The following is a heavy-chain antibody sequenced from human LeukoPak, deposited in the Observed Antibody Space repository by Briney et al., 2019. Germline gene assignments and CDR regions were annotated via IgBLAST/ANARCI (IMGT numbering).Heavy chain of an antibody. Sequence: PSETLSLTCTVSGGSISSSSYYWGWIRQPPGKGLEWIGSIYYSGSTYYNPSLKSRVTISVDTSKNQFSLKLSSVTAADTAVYYCARSYYYGSGESRVFDYWGQGTLVTVSS. CDR1: GGSISSSSYY. V-gene: IGHV4-39*07. J-gene: IGHJ4*02. D-gene: IGHD3-10*01. CDR3: ARSYYYGSGESRVFDY. CDR2: IYYSGST.